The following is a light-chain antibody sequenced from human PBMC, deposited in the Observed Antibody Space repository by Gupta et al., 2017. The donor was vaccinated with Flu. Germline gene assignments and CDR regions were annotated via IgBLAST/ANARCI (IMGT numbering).Light chain of an antibody. Sequence: DIQMTQSPSTLSASVGDRVTITCRASQSISSWLAWYQQKPGKAPKLLIYKASSLESGVPSRISGSGSGTEFTLTIISRQPDDFATYYCQQENSYPFTFGHGTKVDIK. CDR2: KAS. CDR1: QSISSW. V-gene: IGKV1-5*03. CDR3: QQENSYPFT. J-gene: IGKJ3*01.